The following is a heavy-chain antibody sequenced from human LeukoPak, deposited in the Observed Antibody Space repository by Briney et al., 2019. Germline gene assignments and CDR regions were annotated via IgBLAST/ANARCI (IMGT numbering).Heavy chain of an antibody. V-gene: IGHV1-69*06. J-gene: IGHJ4*02. Sequence: SVKLSCTASGGTFSSYAISWVRQAPGQGLEWMGTIIPILGTANYAQTFQGRVTITADKSTSTAYMELSCLRSEDTAVYYCARDGYSYGFDYWGQGTLVTVSS. D-gene: IGHD5-18*01. CDR1: GGTFSSYA. CDR3: ARDGYSYGFDY. CDR2: IIPILGTA.